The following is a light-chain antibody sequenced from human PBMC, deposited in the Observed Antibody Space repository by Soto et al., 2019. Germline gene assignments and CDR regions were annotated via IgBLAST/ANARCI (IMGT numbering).Light chain of an antibody. CDR1: QSISYN. V-gene: IGKV3-15*01. CDR2: DAS. Sequence: VMTQSPATLSVSPGERATLSCRASQSISYNLAWYQQRPGQAPRLLIYDASTRATGVPARFSGGGSGTDFTLTISGLQSEDFAVYYCQQYNNWPPWTFGQGTEVEIK. J-gene: IGKJ1*01. CDR3: QQYNNWPPWT.